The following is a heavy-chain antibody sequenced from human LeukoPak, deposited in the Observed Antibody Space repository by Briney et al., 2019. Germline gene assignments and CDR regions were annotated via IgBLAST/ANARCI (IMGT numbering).Heavy chain of an antibody. J-gene: IGHJ4*02. CDR2: ISDSGAST. Sequence: GGSLRLSCAASGFTFSSYAMNWVRQTPGKGLEWVSSISDSGASTYYADSVKGRFTISRDNSKNTLYLQMNSLRAEDTAVYYCARGRWDDSSGYYVDEYYFDYWGQGTLVTVSS. D-gene: IGHD3-22*01. V-gene: IGHV3-23*01. CDR1: GFTFSSYA. CDR3: ARGRWDDSSGYYVDEYYFDY.